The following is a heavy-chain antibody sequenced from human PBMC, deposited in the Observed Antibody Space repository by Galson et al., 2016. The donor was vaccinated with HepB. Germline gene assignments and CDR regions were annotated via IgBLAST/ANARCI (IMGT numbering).Heavy chain of an antibody. Sequence: LRLSCAASGFTFSSYGMHWVRQAPGKGLEWVAVISYDGNEKYYADSVKGRFSISRDNPKRSLYLHLDSLRVEDTAVYYCARDPGYSSFDYWGLGALVTVSS. D-gene: IGHD5-18*01. V-gene: IGHV3-30*03. CDR3: ARDPGYSSFDY. CDR2: ISYDGNEK. CDR1: GFTFSSYG. J-gene: IGHJ4*02.